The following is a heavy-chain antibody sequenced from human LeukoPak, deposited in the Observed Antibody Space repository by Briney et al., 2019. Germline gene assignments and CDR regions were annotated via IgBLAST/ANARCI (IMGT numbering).Heavy chain of an antibody. CDR3: AKDPSWSGYFDY. D-gene: IGHD6-13*01. CDR2: ISGSGGST. J-gene: IGHJ4*02. CDR1: GFTFSSYA. V-gene: IGHV3-23*01. Sequence: GGSLRHSCAASGFTFSSYAMSWVRQAPGKGLEWVSAISGSGGSTYYADSVKGRFTISRDNSKNTQYLQMNSLRAEDTAVYYCAKDPSWSGYFDYWGQGTLVTVSS.